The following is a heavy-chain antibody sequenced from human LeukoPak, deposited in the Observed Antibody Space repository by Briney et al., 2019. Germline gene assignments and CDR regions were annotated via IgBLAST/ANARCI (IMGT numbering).Heavy chain of an antibody. CDR1: GFTFSGNA. V-gene: IGHV3-23*01. CDR2: ISGTGGST. D-gene: IGHD4/OR15-4a*01. CDR3: AKGGLGAGKRVPFDY. J-gene: IGHJ4*02. Sequence: GGSLRLSCVASGFTFSGNAMSWVRQAPGKGLEWVSGISGTGGSTYYADSVKGRFTISRDNSKNTLYLQMNSLRAEDTALYYCAKGGLGAGKRVPFDYWGQGTLVTVSS.